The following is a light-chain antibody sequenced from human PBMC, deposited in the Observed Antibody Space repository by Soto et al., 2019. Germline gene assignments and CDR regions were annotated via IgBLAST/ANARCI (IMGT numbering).Light chain of an antibody. CDR3: QQYNNWIQT. CDR1: QSVGSN. J-gene: IGKJ1*01. V-gene: IGKV3-15*01. CDR2: GVS. Sequence: DKVMTQSPATLSVSPGEGATLSCRASQSVGSNLAWYQQKPAQAPRLLIYGVSTRATGTPARFSGSGSGTEFTLTISSVQAEDFAVYYCQQYNNWIQTFGQGTKVDIK.